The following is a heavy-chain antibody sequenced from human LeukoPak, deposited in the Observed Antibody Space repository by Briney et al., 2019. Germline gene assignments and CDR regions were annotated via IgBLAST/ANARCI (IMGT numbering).Heavy chain of an antibody. J-gene: IGHJ4*02. Sequence: GGSLRLSCATSGFTFYRITIHWVGQALGKGLKWVSLAGWAGGTTFYSDSVRGRFTISRDSGRKSVYLQMNSLTTDDTAFYFCAKELDTMFFDYWGQGALVTVSS. CDR3: AKELDTMFFDY. CDR2: AGWAGGTT. CDR1: GFTFYRIT. D-gene: IGHD3-10*02. V-gene: IGHV3-43*01.